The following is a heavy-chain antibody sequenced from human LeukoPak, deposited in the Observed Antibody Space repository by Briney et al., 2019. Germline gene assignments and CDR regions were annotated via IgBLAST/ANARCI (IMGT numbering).Heavy chain of an antibody. Sequence: ASVKVSCKASGGTFSSYAISWVRQAPGQGLEWMGGTIPIFGTANYAQKFQGRVTITADESTSTAYMELSSLRSEDTAVYYCARDRIQLSGFPLMDYWGQGTLVTVSS. J-gene: IGHJ4*02. CDR3: ARDRIQLSGFPLMDY. CDR1: GGTFSSYA. CDR2: TIPIFGTA. V-gene: IGHV1-69*01. D-gene: IGHD5-18*01.